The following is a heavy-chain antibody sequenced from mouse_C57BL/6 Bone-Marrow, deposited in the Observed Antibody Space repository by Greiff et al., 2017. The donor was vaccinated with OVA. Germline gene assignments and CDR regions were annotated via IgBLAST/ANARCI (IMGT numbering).Heavy chain of an antibody. J-gene: IGHJ2*01. Sequence: VQLKQSGAELVRPGASVKLSCTASGFNIKDDYMHWVKERPEQGLEWIGWIDPENGDTEYASKFQGKATITADTSSKTVYLHLSSLTSEDTAVYYCTTYRYWGQGITLTVSS. CDR1: GFNIKDDY. CDR3: TTYRY. CDR2: IDPENGDT. V-gene: IGHV14-4*01.